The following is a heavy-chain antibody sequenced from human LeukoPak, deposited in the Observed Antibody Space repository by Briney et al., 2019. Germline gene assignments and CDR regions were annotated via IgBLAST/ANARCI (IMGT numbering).Heavy chain of an antibody. J-gene: IGHJ4*02. V-gene: IGHV1-2*02. CDR1: GCTFTGYY. D-gene: IGHD1-26*01. CDR3: ARDSGSYQLPLFDY. Sequence: ASVKVSCKASGCTFTGYYMHWVRQAPGQGLEWMGWINPNSGGTNYAQKFQGRVTMTRDTSISTAYMELSRLRSDDTAVYYCARDSGSYQLPLFDYWGQGTLVTVSS. CDR2: INPNSGGT.